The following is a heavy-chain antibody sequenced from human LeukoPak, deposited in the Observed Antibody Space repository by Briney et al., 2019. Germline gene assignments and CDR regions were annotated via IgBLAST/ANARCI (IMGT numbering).Heavy chain of an antibody. V-gene: IGHV1-24*01. CDR3: ATDRLEIYALNI. CDR1: GYSLSDLS. J-gene: IGHJ3*02. Sequence: ASVKVSCRVSGYSLSDLSIHWVRHVPGEGLEWMGGFEPEEGDHGETIYAQNFEGRLTLTEDTLTDTAYMELLSLTSEDTAVYYCATDRLEIYALNIWGQGTMVTVSS. CDR2: FEPEEGDHGET. D-gene: IGHD1-1*01.